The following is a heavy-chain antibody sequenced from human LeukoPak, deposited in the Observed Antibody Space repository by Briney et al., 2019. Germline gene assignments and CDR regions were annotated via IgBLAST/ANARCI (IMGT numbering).Heavy chain of an antibody. CDR3: AGMAHGDY. Sequence: GGSLRLSCAASGFTFSSYSMNWVRQAPGKGLEWVSSISSSSSYIYYADSVKGRFTTSRDNAKNSLYLQMNSLRAEDTAAYYCAGMAHGDYWGQGTLVTVSS. J-gene: IGHJ4*02. V-gene: IGHV3-21*01. CDR1: GFTFSSYS. CDR2: ISSSSSYI. D-gene: IGHD6-13*01.